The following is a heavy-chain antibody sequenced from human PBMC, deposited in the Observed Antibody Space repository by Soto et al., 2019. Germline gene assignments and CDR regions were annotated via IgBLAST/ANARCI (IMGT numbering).Heavy chain of an antibody. J-gene: IGHJ4*01. CDR3: TRMSGGWYYFDY. D-gene: IGHD3-16*01. CDR1: GFSLSTSGVG. V-gene: IGHV2-5*02. Sequence: SGPTLVNPTQTLTLTCTFSGFSLSTSGVGVGWIRQPPGKALEWLALIYWDDDKYYSASLKTRLTISKDTSENQVVLTMTNLDPVDTATYYCTRMSGGWYYFDYWGHGILVTVSS. CDR2: IYWDDDK.